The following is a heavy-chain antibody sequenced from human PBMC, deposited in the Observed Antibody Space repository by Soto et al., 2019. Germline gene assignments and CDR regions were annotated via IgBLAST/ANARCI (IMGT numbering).Heavy chain of an antibody. Sequence: PGGSLRLSCAASGFTFDDYAMHWVRQAPGKGLEWVSGISWNSGSIGYADSVKGRFTISRDNAKNSLYLQMNSLRAEDTALYYCAKGGGYDILTGSADYWGQGTLVTVSS. D-gene: IGHD3-9*01. CDR2: ISWNSGSI. CDR1: GFTFDDYA. CDR3: AKGGGYDILTGSADY. V-gene: IGHV3-9*01. J-gene: IGHJ4*02.